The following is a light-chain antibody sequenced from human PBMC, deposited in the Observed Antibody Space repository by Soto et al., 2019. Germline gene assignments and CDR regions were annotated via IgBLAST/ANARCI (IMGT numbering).Light chain of an antibody. CDR2: AES. J-gene: IGKJ4*01. CDR1: QGISSY. CDR3: QQLKTYPRT. V-gene: IGKV1-9*01. Sequence: DIQMTQAPATLSASVADRFNITFRASQGISSYLAWYQQKPGKAPKLLIYAESTLQSGVPSRFSGSRSGTDFTLTIGSLQPEDFATYYCQQLKTYPRTFGGGTKVDIK.